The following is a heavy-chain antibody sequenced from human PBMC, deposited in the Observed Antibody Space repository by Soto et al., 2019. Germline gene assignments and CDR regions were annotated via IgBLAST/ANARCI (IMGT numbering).Heavy chain of an antibody. V-gene: IGHV3-7*01. CDR1: GVTFSNFG. Sequence: EVQLVESGGGLVQPGGSLRLSCAASGVTFSNFGMNWVRQAAGRGLEWLAIRRQDGSEDLYLDSLKDRFTISRDNAKNSLYLQINSLRAEDTAVYYCAVGSGWLIDHWGQGTLVTVSS. CDR2: RRQDGSED. D-gene: IGHD3-10*01. CDR3: AVGSGWLIDH. J-gene: IGHJ4*02.